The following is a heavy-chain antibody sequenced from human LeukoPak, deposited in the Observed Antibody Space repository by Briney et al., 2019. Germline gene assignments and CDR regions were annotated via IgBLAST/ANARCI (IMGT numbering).Heavy chain of an antibody. CDR3: AGGPRGYSYGYGYYYMDV. D-gene: IGHD5-18*01. CDR1: GYTFTSYA. V-gene: IGHV1-3*03. CDR2: INAGNGNT. J-gene: IGHJ6*03. Sequence: ASVKASCKASGYTFTSYAMHWVRQAPGQRLEWMGWINAGNGNTKYSQEFQGRVTITRDTSASTAYMELSSLRSEDMAVYYCAGGPRGYSYGYGYYYMDVWGKGTTVTVSS.